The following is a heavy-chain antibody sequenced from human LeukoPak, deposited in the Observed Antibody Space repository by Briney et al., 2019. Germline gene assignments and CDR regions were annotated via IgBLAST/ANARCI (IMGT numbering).Heavy chain of an antibody. J-gene: IGHJ4*02. V-gene: IGHV3-48*03. CDR3: ARGYSKMATMVDYFDY. CDR2: ISSSGSTI. D-gene: IGHD5-24*01. Sequence: GGSLRLSCAASGFTFSSYEMNWVRQAPGKGLEWVSYISSSGSTIYYADSVKGRFTISRDNAKNSLYLQMNSLRAEDTAVYYCARGYSKMATMVDYFDYWGQGTLVTVSS. CDR1: GFTFSSYE.